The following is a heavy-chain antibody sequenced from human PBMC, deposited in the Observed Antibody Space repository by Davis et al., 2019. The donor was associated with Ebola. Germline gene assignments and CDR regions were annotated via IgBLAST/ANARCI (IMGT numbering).Heavy chain of an antibody. J-gene: IGHJ6*02. CDR2: IYSGGST. CDR3: ASEGYCTNGVCPWSYYYGMDV. V-gene: IGHV3-66*01. D-gene: IGHD2-8*01. CDR1: GFTVSSNY. Sequence: GGSLRLSCAASGFTVSSNYMSWVRQAPGKGLEWVSVIYSGGSTYYADSVKGRFTISRDNSKNTLYLQMNSLRAEDTAVYYCASEGYCTNGVCPWSYYYGMDVWGQGTTVTVSS.